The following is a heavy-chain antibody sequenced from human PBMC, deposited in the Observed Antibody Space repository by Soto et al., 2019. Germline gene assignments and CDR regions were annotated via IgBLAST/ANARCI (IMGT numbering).Heavy chain of an antibody. CDR1: GFTFSSYS. J-gene: IGHJ4*02. CDR3: TRDRDVGGVIAADY. V-gene: IGHV3-48*01. Sequence: PGGSLRLSCAASGFTFSSYSMNWVRQAPGKGLEWVSYISSSSGTIYYADSVRGRFTMSRDKSTNTLDLQMNNMRAEDTAVYYCTRDRDVGGVIAADYWGQGTLVTVSS. CDR2: ISSSSGTI. D-gene: IGHD3-16*02.